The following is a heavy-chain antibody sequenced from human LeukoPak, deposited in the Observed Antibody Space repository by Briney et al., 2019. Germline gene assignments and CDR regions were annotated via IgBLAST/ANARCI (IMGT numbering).Heavy chain of an antibody. CDR3: AREGVPVAAAGH. CDR1: GGSISSSSYY. V-gene: IGHV4-39*07. CDR2: IYYSGST. J-gene: IGHJ4*02. D-gene: IGHD6-13*01. Sequence: SETLSLTCTVSGGSISSSSYYWGWIRQPPGKGLEWIGSIYYSGSTYYNPSLKSRVTISVDTSKNQFSLKLSSVTAADTAVYYCAREGVPVAAAGHWGQGTLVTVSS.